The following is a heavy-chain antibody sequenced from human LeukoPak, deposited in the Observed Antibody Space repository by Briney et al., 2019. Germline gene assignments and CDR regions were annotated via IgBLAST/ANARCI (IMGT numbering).Heavy chain of an antibody. V-gene: IGHV4-34*01. D-gene: IGHD2-8*02. CDR3: AGDPWWGYFDY. Sequence: SETLSLTCAVYGGSFSGYYWSWIRQPPGKGREWIGEINHSGSTNYNPSLKSRVTISVDTSKNQFSLKLSSVTAADTAVYYCAGDPWWGYFDYWGQGTLVTVSS. J-gene: IGHJ4*02. CDR2: INHSGST. CDR1: GGSFSGYY.